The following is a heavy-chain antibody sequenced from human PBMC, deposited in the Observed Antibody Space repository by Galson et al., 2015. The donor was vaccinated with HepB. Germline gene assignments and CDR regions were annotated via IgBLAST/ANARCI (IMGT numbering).Heavy chain of an antibody. CDR1: GFSIRSHY. CDR3: AQLGTGY. Sequence: SLRLSCAASGFSIRSHYMNWVRQAPGKGLEWVSLIHGGNNKYYADSVKGRFTIFRDDTSNTLYLQMNSLRADDTAVYYCAQLGTGYWGQGTLVTVSS. V-gene: IGHV3-53*01. D-gene: IGHD6-13*01. J-gene: IGHJ4*02. CDR2: IHGGNNK.